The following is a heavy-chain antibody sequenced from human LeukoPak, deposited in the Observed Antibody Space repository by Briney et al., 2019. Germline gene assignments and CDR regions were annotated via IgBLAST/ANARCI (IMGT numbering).Heavy chain of an antibody. CDR1: GFIFINFA. V-gene: IGHV3-30*01. J-gene: IGHJ6*03. CDR2: ISYDGSHT. D-gene: IGHD6-13*01. CDR3: AREEQELVRDYYYYMDV. Sequence: PGGSLRLSCAASGFIFINFAMHWVRQAPGKGLEWVALISYDGSHTYYADSMKGRFTISRDNSRNVLYLQMTSLSGDDSAVYYCAREEQELVRDYYYYMDVWGKGTTVTVSS.